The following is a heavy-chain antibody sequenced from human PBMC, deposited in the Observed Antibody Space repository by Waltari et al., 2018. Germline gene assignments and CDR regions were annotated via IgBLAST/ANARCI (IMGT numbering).Heavy chain of an antibody. D-gene: IGHD6-6*01. CDR3: AKGPRIAARHHYYYGMDV. CDR2: ISGSGGST. V-gene: IGHV3-23*01. J-gene: IGHJ6*02. Sequence: EVQLLESGGGLVQPGGSLRLSCAASGFTFSSYAMSWVRQAPGKGLEWVSAISGSGGSTYYADSVKGRFTISRDNSKNTLYLQMNSLRAEDTAVYYCAKGPRIAARHHYYYGMDVWGQGTTVTVSS. CDR1: GFTFSSYA.